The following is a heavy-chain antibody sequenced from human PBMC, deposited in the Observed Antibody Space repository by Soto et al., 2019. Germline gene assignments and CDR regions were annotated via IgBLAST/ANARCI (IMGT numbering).Heavy chain of an antibody. Sequence: QVQLQQWGAGLLKPSETLSLTCAAYGGSFSGYYWSWIRQPPGKGLEWIGEINHSGSTNYNPSLKSRVTISVDTSKNQFSLKLSSVTAADTAVYYCARVGGDYGDYKEKNYFDYWGQGTLVTVSS. CDR1: GGSFSGYY. J-gene: IGHJ4*02. CDR3: ARVGGDYGDYKEKNYFDY. CDR2: INHSGST. D-gene: IGHD4-17*01. V-gene: IGHV4-34*01.